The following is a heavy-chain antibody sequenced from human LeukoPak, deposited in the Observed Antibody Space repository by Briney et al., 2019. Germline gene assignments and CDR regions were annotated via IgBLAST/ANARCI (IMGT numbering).Heavy chain of an antibody. J-gene: IGHJ4*02. D-gene: IGHD4-11*01. CDR2: INYSGST. Sequence: SETLSLTCTVSGGSINTYFWTWIRQPPGKGLEWIGYINYSGSTNSNPSLKSRLAMSVDTSKNQFSVKLTSVTAADTAVYYCARHDYSNYPVFNYWGQGTLVTVSS. CDR3: ARHDYSNYPVFNY. CDR1: GGSINTYF. V-gene: IGHV4-59*12.